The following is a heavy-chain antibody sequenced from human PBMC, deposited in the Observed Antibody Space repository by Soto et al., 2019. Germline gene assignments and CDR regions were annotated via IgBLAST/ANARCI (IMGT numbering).Heavy chain of an antibody. CDR3: ARGMGDWYDP. Sequence: QVQLVESGGGVVQPGRSLRLSCAASAFTFSSYAMHWVRQAPGKGLEWVAVISYDGSNKYYADSVKGRFTISRDNSKNTLYLQMNSLRAEDTAVYYCARGMGDWYDPWGQGTLVTVSS. CDR2: ISYDGSNK. J-gene: IGHJ5*02. V-gene: IGHV3-30-3*01. CDR1: AFTFSSYA. D-gene: IGHD2-8*01.